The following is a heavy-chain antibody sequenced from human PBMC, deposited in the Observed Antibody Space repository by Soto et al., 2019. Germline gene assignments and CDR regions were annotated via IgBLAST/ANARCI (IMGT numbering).Heavy chain of an antibody. V-gene: IGHV4-61*01. CDR3: ARGVATIPPYYYYYGMDV. CDR2: IYYSGST. D-gene: IGHD5-12*01. CDR1: GGSVSSGSYY. J-gene: IGHJ6*02. Sequence: KASETLSLTCTVSGGSVSSGSYYWSWIRQPPGKGLEWIGYIYYSGSTNYNPSLKSRVTISVDTSKNQFSLKLSSVTAADTAVYYCARGVATIPPYYYYYGMDVWGQGTTVPSP.